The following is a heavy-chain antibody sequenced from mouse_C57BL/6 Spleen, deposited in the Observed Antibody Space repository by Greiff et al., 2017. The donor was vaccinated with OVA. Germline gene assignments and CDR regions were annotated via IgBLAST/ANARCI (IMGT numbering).Heavy chain of an antibody. CDR1: GYTFTSYD. Sequence: VMLVESGPELVKPGASVKLSCKASGYTFTSYDINWVKQRPGQGLEWIGWIYPRDGSTKYNEKFKGKATLTVDTSSSTAYMELHSLTSEDSAVYFCATLGSSDAMDYWGQGTSVTVSS. V-gene: IGHV1-85*01. D-gene: IGHD1-1*01. CDR3: ATLGSSDAMDY. J-gene: IGHJ4*01. CDR2: IYPRDGST.